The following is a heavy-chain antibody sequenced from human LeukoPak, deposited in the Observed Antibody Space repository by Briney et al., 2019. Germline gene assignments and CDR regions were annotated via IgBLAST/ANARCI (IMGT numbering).Heavy chain of an antibody. J-gene: IGHJ4*02. CDR2: IWSDASEK. CDR3: VRRGSKTYDFDQ. V-gene: IGHV3-33*08. CDR1: GFSFSRYG. Sequence: QTGGSLRLSCAASGFSFSRYGMHWVRQAPGKGLEWVAVIWSDASEKYHADSVKGRFTISRDNSKETLDLQMNSLRVEDTALYYCVRRGSKTYDFDQWGQGTLVIVSP. D-gene: IGHD3-16*01.